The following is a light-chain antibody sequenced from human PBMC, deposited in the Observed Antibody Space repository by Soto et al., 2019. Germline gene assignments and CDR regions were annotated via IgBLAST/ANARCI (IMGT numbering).Light chain of an antibody. J-gene: IGKJ3*01. CDR2: GAS. CDR1: EDIRTS. V-gene: IGKV1-33*01. Sequence: DIQMTQSPSSLSASVGARVSITCRASEDIRTSLSWFQHQPGRAPKLLIYGASYLETGVPSRFRGSGSGTDFTLTISSLQPEDIATYYCQHYNNLPPFTFGPGTIVDI. CDR3: QHYNNLPPFT.